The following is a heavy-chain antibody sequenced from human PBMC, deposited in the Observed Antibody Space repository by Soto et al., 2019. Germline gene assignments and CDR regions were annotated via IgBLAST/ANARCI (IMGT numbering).Heavy chain of an antibody. J-gene: IGHJ4*02. CDR3: ARDRDYRREEYYFDY. V-gene: IGHV3-7*01. Sequence: EVQLVESGGGLVQPGGSLRLSCAASGFTFSSYWMSWVRQAPGKGLELVANIKQDGSEKYYVASVKGRFTISRDIAKYSLYLQMNSLRAEDTAVDYCARDRDYRREEYYFDYWGQGTLVTVSS. CDR2: IKQDGSEK. CDR1: GFTFSSYW. D-gene: IGHD4-17*01.